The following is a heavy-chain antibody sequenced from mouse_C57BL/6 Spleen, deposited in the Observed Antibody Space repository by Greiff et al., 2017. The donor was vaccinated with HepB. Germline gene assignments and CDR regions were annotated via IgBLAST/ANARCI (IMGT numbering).Heavy chain of an antibody. Sequence: QVQLQQSGPGLVAPSPSLSITCTVSGFSLTSYGVDWVRQSPGKGLEWLGVIWGVGSTNYNAALKSRLSISKDNSKSQVFLKMNSLQTEDTAMYYCASEGSDGAMDYWGQGTSVTVSS. CDR2: IWGVGST. CDR3: ASEGSDGAMDY. CDR1: GFSLTSYG. J-gene: IGHJ4*01. V-gene: IGHV2-6*01. D-gene: IGHD1-1*02.